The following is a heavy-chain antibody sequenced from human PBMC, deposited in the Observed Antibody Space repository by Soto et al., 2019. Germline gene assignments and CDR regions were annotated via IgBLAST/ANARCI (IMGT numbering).Heavy chain of an antibody. Sequence: PGGSLRLSCAASGFTFSSYAMSWVRQAPGKGLEWVSAISGSGGSTYYADSVKGRFTISRDNSKNTLYLQMNSLRAEDTAVYYCAKVFPNDYSNYGPLGGAHYYYYYGMDVWGQGTTVTVYS. D-gene: IGHD4-4*01. J-gene: IGHJ6*02. CDR1: GFTFSSYA. V-gene: IGHV3-23*01. CDR3: AKVFPNDYSNYGPLGGAHYYYYYGMDV. CDR2: ISGSGGST.